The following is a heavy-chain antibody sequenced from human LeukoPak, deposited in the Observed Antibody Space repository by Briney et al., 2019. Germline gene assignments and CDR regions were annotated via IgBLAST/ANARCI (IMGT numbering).Heavy chain of an antibody. J-gene: IGHJ6*03. CDR1: AFTFSSYA. CDR3: AKGPREAVAGYYYYYYYMDV. D-gene: IGHD6-19*01. Sequence: GGSLRLSCAASAFTFSSYAMNWVRQAPGKGLEWVSAISGSGGSTCYPDSVKGRFHISRDNSKDTLYLHMNSLRAEDTAVYYCAKGPREAVAGYYYYYYYMDVWGKGTTVTVSS. CDR2: ISGSGGST. V-gene: IGHV3-23*01.